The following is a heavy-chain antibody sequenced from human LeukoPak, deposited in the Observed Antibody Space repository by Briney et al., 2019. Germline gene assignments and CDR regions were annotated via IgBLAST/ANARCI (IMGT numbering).Heavy chain of an antibody. CDR3: AKDLSLRSSDWYPGFNY. V-gene: IGHV3-23*01. D-gene: IGHD6-19*01. J-gene: IGHJ4*02. CDR1: GFTCRRYA. Sequence: GGSLRLSCAASGFTCRRYAMNWVRQAPGKGLEWISVISENGGRTYYADSVKGRFTISTDYSKNTLYLQMNSLRAEDTAVYYCAKDLSLRSSDWYPGFNYWGQGTLVTHSS. CDR2: ISENGGRT.